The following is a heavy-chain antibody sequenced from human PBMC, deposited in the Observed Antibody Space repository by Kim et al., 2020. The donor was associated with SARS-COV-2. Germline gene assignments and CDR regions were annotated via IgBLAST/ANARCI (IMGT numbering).Heavy chain of an antibody. D-gene: IGHD3-22*01. V-gene: IGHV4-31*03. Sequence: SETLSLTCTVSGGSISSGGYYWSWIRQHPGKGLEWIGYIYYSGSTYYNPSLKSRVTISVDTSKNQLSLKLSSVTAADTAVYYCARVRTTMIVVVMYFDYWGQGTLVTVSS. CDR3: ARVRTTMIVVVMYFDY. J-gene: IGHJ4*02. CDR2: IYYSGST. CDR1: GGSISSGGYY.